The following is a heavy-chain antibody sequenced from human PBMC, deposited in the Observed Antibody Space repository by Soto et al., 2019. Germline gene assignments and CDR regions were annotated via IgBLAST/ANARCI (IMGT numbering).Heavy chain of an antibody. J-gene: IGHJ6*02. Sequence: ASVKVSCKASGYTFTSYGISWVRQAPGQGLEWMGWISAYNGNTNYAQKLQGRVTMTTDTSTSTAYMELRSLRSEDTAVYYCAHSYDFWSGYSDYYYYYGMDVWGQGTTVTVSS. CDR1: GYTFTSYG. CDR2: ISAYNGNT. CDR3: AHSYDFWSGYSDYYYYYGMDV. D-gene: IGHD3-3*01. V-gene: IGHV1-18*01.